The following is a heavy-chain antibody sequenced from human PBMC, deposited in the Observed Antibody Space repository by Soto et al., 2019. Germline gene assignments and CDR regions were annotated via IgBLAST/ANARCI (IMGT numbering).Heavy chain of an antibody. V-gene: IGHV3-21*01. CDR3: ARDQPYYYGSGWAPGSKDYYYYYGMDV. CDR1: GFTFSSYS. J-gene: IGHJ6*02. CDR2: ISSSSSYI. D-gene: IGHD3-10*01. Sequence: GGSLRLSCAASGFTFSSYSMNWVRQAPGKGLEWVSSISSSSSYIYYADSVKGRFTISRDNAKNSLYLQMNSLRAEDTAVDYCARDQPYYYGSGWAPGSKDYYYYYGMDVWGQGTTVTVSS.